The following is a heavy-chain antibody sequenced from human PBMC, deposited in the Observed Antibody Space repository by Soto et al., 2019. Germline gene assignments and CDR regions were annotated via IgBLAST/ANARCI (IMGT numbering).Heavy chain of an antibody. CDR1: GFTFSSHA. V-gene: IGHV3-23*04. D-gene: IGHD3-16*01. CDR2: SGSSGAT. CDR3: VKKGSGGNWFDP. J-gene: IGHJ5*02. Sequence: EVQLVESGGGLVQRGGSLRLSCAASGFTFSSHAMSWVRHPPAKGLDWVSASGSSGATYYADSVNGRFIISRDNSKNPLYLEMNSMSPEDTGVYYCVKKGSGGNWFDPWGQGTLVTVS.